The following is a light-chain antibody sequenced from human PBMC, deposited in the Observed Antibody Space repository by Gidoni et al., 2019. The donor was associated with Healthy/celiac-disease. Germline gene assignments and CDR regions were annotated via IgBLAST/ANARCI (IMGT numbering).Light chain of an antibody. Sequence: VTITCRESQGLSSWLAWYQQKPGKAPKLLIYSASSLQRGVPSRFSGSGSGTDFTLTISSLQPEDFATYYCQQANSFPRNTFGQGTKLEIK. J-gene: IGKJ2*01. CDR2: SAS. CDR1: QGLSSW. V-gene: IGKV1-12*01. CDR3: QQANSFPRNT.